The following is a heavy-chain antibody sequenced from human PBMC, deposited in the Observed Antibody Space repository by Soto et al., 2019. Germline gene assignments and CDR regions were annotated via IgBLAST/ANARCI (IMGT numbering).Heavy chain of an antibody. CDR1: GFTFSSYA. CDR2: ISYDGSNK. J-gene: IGHJ4*02. D-gene: IGHD3-3*01. V-gene: IGHV3-30-3*01. CDR3: ARDKGGPGVVSPLYYFDY. Sequence: QVQLVESGGGVVQPGRSLRLSCAASGFTFSSYAMHWVRQAPGKGLEWVAVISYDGSNKYYADSVKGRFTISRDNSKNPLKMQMNSQRAEDTAVYYGARDKGGPGVVSPLYYFDYWGQGTLVTVSS.